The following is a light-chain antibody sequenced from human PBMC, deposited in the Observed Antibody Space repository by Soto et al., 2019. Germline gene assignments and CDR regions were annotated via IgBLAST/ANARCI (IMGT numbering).Light chain of an antibody. J-gene: IGLJ2*01. CDR2: RSN. CDR1: SSNIGSND. Sequence: QSVLTQPPSASGTPGQRVTISCSGSSSNIGSNDAFWYQQLPGTAPKLLIYRSNQRRSGVPERFSGSKSGTSASLAISGLRSEDGADYYCASWDYSLSGVLFGGGTKLTVL. V-gene: IGLV1-47*01. CDR3: ASWDYSLSGVL.